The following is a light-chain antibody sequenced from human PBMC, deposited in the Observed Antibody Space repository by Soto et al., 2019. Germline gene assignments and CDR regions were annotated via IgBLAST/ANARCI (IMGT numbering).Light chain of an antibody. J-gene: IGLJ3*02. CDR3: PSYAGSNTWV. CDR2: EFT. Sequence: QSALTQPPSASGSPGQSVTISCTGTSSDVGAYHYVYWYQQYPGKAPKLMIYEFTKRPSGVPDRCSGSKSGKTASLTVSGLHPEDEADYYCPSYAGSNTWVFGGGTKLTVL. CDR1: SSDVGAYHY. V-gene: IGLV2-8*01.